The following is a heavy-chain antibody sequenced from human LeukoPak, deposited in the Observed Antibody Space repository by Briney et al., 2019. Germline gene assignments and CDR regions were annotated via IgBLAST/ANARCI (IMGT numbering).Heavy chain of an antibody. CDR3: ARLTVTYYFDY. J-gene: IGHJ4*02. D-gene: IGHD4-17*01. CDR2: ISDSGGST. Sequence: GGSLRLSCSASGFPFSSYAMRWVRQAPGKGLEYVSAISDSGGSTYYADSVKGRFTISRDNAKNSLYLQMNNLRAEDTAVYYCARLTVTYYFDYWGQGTLVTVSS. V-gene: IGHV3-64*04. CDR1: GFPFSSYA.